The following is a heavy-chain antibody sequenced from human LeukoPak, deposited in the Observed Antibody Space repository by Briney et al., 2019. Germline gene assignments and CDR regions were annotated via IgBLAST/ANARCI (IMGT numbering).Heavy chain of an antibody. CDR1: GFTSSSSG. V-gene: IGHV3-23*01. Sequence: GGSLRLSCAASGFTSSSSGMSWVRQAPGKGLEWVSSISGSGSTYYADSVKGRFTISRDNSKNTLYLQMNSLRAEDTAVYYCAKDRPTRRYCSGGTCYSRYFDYWGQGTLVTVSS. CDR2: ISGSGST. D-gene: IGHD2-15*01. J-gene: IGHJ4*02. CDR3: AKDRPTRRYCSGGTCYSRYFDY.